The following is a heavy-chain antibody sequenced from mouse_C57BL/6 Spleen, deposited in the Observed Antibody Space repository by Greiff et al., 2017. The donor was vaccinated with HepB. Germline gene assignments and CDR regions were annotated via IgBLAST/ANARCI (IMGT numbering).Heavy chain of an antibody. CDR3: ASRDSSGYDFDY. D-gene: IGHD3-2*02. J-gene: IGHJ2*01. V-gene: IGHV1-26*01. Sequence: VQLQQSGPELVKPGASVKISCKASGYTFTDYYMNWVKQSHGKSLEWIGDINPNNGGTSYNQKFKGKATLTVDKSSSTAYMELRSLTSEDSAVYYCASRDSSGYDFDYWGQGTTLTVSS. CDR1: GYTFTDYY. CDR2: INPNNGGT.